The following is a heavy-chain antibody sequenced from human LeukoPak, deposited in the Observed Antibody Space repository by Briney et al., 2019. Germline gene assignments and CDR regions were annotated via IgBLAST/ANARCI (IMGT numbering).Heavy chain of an antibody. CDR2: INHSGST. V-gene: IGHV4-34*01. J-gene: IGHJ3*01. D-gene: IGHD3-9*01. CDR3: AGIYYDILTGYF. CDR1: GGSFSGYY. Sequence: SETLSLTCAVYGGSFSGYYWSWIRQPPGKGLEWIGEINHSGSTNYNPSLTSRVTISVDTYKNLFSLKLSSVPAAGTAVYYWAGIYYDILTGYFWGQGTMVTVSS.